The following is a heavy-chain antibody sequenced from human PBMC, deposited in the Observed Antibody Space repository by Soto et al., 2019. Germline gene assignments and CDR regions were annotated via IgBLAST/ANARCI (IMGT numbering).Heavy chain of an antibody. CDR1: STSGVG. Sequence: STSGVGVGWIRQPPGKALEWLALIYWDDDKRYSPSLKSRLTITKDTSKNQVVLTMTNMDPVDTATYYCAHMSYSGYDPINFDYWGQGTLVTVSS. D-gene: IGHD5-12*01. V-gene: IGHV2-5*02. J-gene: IGHJ4*02. CDR2: IYWDDDK. CDR3: AHMSYSGYDPINFDY.